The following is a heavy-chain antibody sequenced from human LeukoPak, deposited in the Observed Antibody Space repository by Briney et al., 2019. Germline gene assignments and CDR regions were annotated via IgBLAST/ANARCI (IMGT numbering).Heavy chain of an antibody. CDR3: AREVYSSSRPADAFDI. J-gene: IGHJ3*02. V-gene: IGHV3-7*01. D-gene: IGHD6-13*01. CDR1: GFTFSTYW. Sequence: GGSLRLSRLGSGFTFSTYWMSWVRQAPGKGLEWVANIMQDGGEKNYVDSVKGRFTISRDNARNSLYLQMSSLGAEDTAVYYCAREVYSSSRPADAFDIWGQGTVVTVSS. CDR2: IMQDGGEK.